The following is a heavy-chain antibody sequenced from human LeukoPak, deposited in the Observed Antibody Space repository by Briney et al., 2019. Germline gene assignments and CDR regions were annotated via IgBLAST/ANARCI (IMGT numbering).Heavy chain of an antibody. D-gene: IGHD2-21*02. CDR1: GFTFSSYS. J-gene: IGHJ3*02. CDR3: AKDLVRRGDWHAFDI. Sequence: GGSLRLSCAASGFTFSSYSMNWVRQAPGKGLEWVAFIRYDGSNKYYADSVKGRFTISRDNSKNTLYLQMNSLRAEDTAVYYCAKDLVRRGDWHAFDIWGQGTMVTVSS. V-gene: IGHV3-30*02. CDR2: IRYDGSNK.